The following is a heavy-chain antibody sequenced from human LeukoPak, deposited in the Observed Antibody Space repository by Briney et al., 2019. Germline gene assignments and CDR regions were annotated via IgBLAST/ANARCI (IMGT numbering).Heavy chain of an antibody. J-gene: IGHJ3*02. CDR3: ASSVSSSSTAFDI. Sequence: RGESLKISCKGSGYSFTSYWIGWVRQMPGKGLEWMGMIYPGDFDTRYSPSFEGQVTISADKSISTAYLQWSSLKASDTAMYYCASSVSSSSTAFDIWGQGTMVTVSS. D-gene: IGHD6-13*01. CDR2: IYPGDFDT. CDR1: GYSFTSYW. V-gene: IGHV5-51*01.